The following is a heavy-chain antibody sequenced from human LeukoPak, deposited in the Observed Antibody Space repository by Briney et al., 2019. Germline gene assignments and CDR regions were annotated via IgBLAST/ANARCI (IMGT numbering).Heavy chain of an antibody. CDR2: ISGSGGST. V-gene: IGHV3-23*01. D-gene: IGHD1-1*01. CDR1: GFTFSSYA. Sequence: PGGSLRLSCAASGFTFSSYAMSWVRQAPGKGLEWVSAISGSGGSTYYADSVKGRFTISRDNSKNTLYLQMNSLRAEDTAVYYCAKFGIPRSTRYNWNDGVGYWGQGTLVTVSS. CDR3: AKFGIPRSTRYNWNDGVGY. J-gene: IGHJ4*02.